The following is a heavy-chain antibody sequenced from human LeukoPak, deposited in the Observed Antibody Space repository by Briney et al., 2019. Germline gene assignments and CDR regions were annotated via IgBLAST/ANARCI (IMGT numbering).Heavy chain of an antibody. V-gene: IGHV4-34*01. D-gene: IGHD3-22*01. CDR1: GVSFSAYY. CDR3: ARRDDSSGYHKIFDY. Sequence: SETLSLTCAVYGVSFSAYYWSWIRQPPGKGLEWIGEVSHSGSTKYNPSLKSRVTISVDTSKNQFSLKLSSVTAADTAVYYCARRDDSSGYHKIFDYWGPGTLVTVSS. CDR2: VSHSGST. J-gene: IGHJ4*02.